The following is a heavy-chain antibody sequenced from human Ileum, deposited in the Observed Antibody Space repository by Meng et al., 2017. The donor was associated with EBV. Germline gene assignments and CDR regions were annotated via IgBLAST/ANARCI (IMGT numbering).Heavy chain of an antibody. J-gene: IGHJ4*02. CDR3: TRQPSHGVFEN. Sequence: QVQLVQSGAEVKKPGSAVKVSCKASGDTFKRPTFGWLRQAPGQGLEWMGGSIPTIDTVAQKFQGRVTITADESTTTAYMELTNLTSDDTAVYYCTRQPSHGVFENWGQGTLVTVSS. CDR2: SIPTIDTV. CDR1: GDTFKRPT. D-gene: IGHD3-3*01. V-gene: IGHV1-69*01.